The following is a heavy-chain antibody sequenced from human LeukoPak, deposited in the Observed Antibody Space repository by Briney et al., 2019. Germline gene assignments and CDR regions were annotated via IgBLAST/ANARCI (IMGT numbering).Heavy chain of an antibody. J-gene: IGHJ5*02. Sequence: GGSLRLSCAASGFTFSNCGMSWVRQTPGRGWEWVSAISGSGDSTYYADSVKGRFTISRDNYKNTLYLQMNSLRAEDTAVYYCASHYGSESWNWLAPWGQGTLVAVS. CDR3: ASHYGSESWNWLAP. V-gene: IGHV3-23*01. CDR1: GFTFSNCG. D-gene: IGHD3-10*01. CDR2: ISGSGDST.